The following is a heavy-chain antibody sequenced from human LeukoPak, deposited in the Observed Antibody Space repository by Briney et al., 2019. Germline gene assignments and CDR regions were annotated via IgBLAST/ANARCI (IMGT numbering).Heavy chain of an antibody. J-gene: IGHJ4*02. Sequence: SETLSLTCTVSGGSISSYYWSWIRQPPGKGLEWIGRIYTSGSTNYNPSLKSRVTISVDTSKNQFSLKLSSVTAADTAVYYCARVGYDILTGYYYFDYWGQGTLVTVSS. CDR2: IYTSGST. V-gene: IGHV4-4*08. CDR3: ARVGYDILTGYYYFDY. CDR1: GGSISSYY. D-gene: IGHD3-9*01.